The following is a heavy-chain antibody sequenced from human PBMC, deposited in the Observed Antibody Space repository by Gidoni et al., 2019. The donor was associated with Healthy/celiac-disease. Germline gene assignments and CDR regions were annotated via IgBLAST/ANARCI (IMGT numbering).Heavy chain of an antibody. CDR1: GYTFTSYA. D-gene: IGHD2-15*01. CDR2: INAGNGNT. V-gene: IGHV1-3*01. Sequence: QVQLVQSGAEVKKPGASVKVSCKASGYTFTSYAMHWVRQAPGQRLEWMGWINAGNGNTKYSQKFQGRVTITRDTSASTAYMELSSLRSEDTAVYYCARDRGYCSGGSCYGLDAFDIWGQGTMVTVSS. J-gene: IGHJ3*02. CDR3: ARDRGYCSGGSCYGLDAFDI.